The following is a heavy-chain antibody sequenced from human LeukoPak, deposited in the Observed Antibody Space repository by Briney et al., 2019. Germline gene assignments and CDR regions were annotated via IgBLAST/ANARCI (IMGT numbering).Heavy chain of an antibody. D-gene: IGHD3-3*01. V-gene: IGHV3-23*01. J-gene: IGHJ4*02. CDR1: GFTFSSYA. CDR3: ARTGSRFLEWSM. Sequence: GGSLRLSCAASGFTFSSYAMSWVRQPPGRGLEWVSGISLDGATTYHAGSVEGRFTISRDNSKNTLYLQMNSLRADDTAVYYCARTGSRFLEWSMWGQGAPVRVSS. CDR2: ISLDGATT.